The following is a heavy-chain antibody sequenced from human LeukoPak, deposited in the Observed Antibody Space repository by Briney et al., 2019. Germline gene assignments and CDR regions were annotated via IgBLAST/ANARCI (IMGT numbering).Heavy chain of an antibody. CDR2: IRYDGNNK. V-gene: IGHV3-30*02. CDR1: GFTFSSYG. J-gene: IGHJ4*02. CDR3: AKIGITMARGVIITSITDY. Sequence: GRSLRLSCAASGFTFSSYGMPWVRQAPGKGLEWVAFIRYDGNNKYYADSVNGRFTISRDNAKNTLYLQMNILRAEDTAVYYCAKIGITMARGVIITSITDYWGQGTLVTVSS. D-gene: IGHD3-10*01.